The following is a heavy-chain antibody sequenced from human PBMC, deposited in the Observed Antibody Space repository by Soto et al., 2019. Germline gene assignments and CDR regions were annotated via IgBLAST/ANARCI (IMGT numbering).Heavy chain of an antibody. V-gene: IGHV4-31*03. CDR3: ARNYFDSGGGFDY. Sequence: PSETLSLTCTVSGGSISSGGYYWGWIRQHPGKGLEWIGYIYYSGSTYYNPSLKSRVTISVDTSKNQFSLKLSSVTAEDTAVYYCARNYFDSGGGFDYWGQGTLVTVSS. CDR2: IYYSGST. D-gene: IGHD3-22*01. CDR1: GGSISSGGYY. J-gene: IGHJ4*02.